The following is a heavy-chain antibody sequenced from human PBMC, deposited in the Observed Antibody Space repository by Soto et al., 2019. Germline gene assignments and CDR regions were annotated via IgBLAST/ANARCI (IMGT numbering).Heavy chain of an antibody. Sequence: GGSLRLSCAASGFTFSSYWIHWVRQAPGKGLVWVSRINSDGSSTSYADSVKGRFTISRDNAKNTLYLQMNSLRAEDTAVYYCARDCGGDCYSVNYYYYGMDVWGQGTTVTVSS. CDR2: INSDGSST. J-gene: IGHJ6*02. V-gene: IGHV3-74*01. CDR3: ARDCGGDCYSVNYYYYGMDV. CDR1: GFTFSSYW. D-gene: IGHD2-21*02.